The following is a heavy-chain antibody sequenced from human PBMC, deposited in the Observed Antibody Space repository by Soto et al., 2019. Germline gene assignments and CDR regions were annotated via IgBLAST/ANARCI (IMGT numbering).Heavy chain of an antibody. D-gene: IGHD6-13*01. CDR2: MNPNSGNT. CDR3: ARGGGRRIAAAGTVDY. V-gene: IGHV1-8*02. Sequence: QVQLVQSGAEVKKPGSSVKVSCKASGGTFSSYAISWVRQAPGQGLEWMGWMNPNSGNTGYAQKFQGRVTMTRNTSISTAYMELSSLRSEDTAVYYCARGGGRRIAAAGTVDYWGQGTLVTVSS. J-gene: IGHJ4*02. CDR1: GGTFSSYA.